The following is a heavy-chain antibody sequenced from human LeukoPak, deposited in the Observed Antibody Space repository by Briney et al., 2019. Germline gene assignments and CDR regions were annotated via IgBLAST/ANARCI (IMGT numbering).Heavy chain of an antibody. J-gene: IGHJ4*02. CDR1: GFTFSSHW. CDR3: ARGATVVIDY. V-gene: IGHV3-21*01. Sequence: GGSLRLSCAASGFTFSSHWMHWVRQAPGKGLEWVSSISSSSSYIYYADSVKGRFTISRDNAKNSLYLQMNSLRAEDTAVYYCARGATVVIDYWGQGTLVTVSS. CDR2: ISSSSSYI. D-gene: IGHD4-23*01.